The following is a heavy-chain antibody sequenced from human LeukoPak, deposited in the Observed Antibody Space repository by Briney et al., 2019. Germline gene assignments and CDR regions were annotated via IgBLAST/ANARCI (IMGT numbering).Heavy chain of an antibody. D-gene: IGHD2-15*01. Sequence: GESLQISCQGSGYSFTSYWIGWVRQMPGKGLEWMGIIYPGDSDTRYSPSFQGQVTISADKSISTAYLQWSSLKALDTAMYYCARKGSYWYFDLWGRGTLVTVSS. CDR1: GYSFTSYW. CDR3: ARKGSYWYFDL. J-gene: IGHJ2*01. CDR2: IYPGDSDT. V-gene: IGHV5-51*01.